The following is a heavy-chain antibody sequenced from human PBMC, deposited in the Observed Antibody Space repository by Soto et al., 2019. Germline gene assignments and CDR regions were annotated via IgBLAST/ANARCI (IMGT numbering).Heavy chain of an antibody. Sequence: ASVKVSCKASGYTFTSYGISWVRQAPGQGLEWMGWISAYNGNTNYAQKLQGRVTMTTDTSTSTAYMELRSLRSDDTAVYYCARDIPSSRYPMSYYDMDVWGQGTTVTVSS. V-gene: IGHV1-18*01. D-gene: IGHD6-13*01. CDR1: GYTFTSYG. CDR2: ISAYNGNT. CDR3: ARDIPSSRYPMSYYDMDV. J-gene: IGHJ6*02.